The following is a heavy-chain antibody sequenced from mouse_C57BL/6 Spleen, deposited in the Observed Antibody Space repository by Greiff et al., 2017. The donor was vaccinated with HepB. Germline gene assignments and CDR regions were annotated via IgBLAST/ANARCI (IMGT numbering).Heavy chain of an antibody. D-gene: IGHD1-1*01. Sequence: VQLQQSGAELARPGASVKLSCKASGYTFTSYGISWVKQRTGQGLEWIGEIYPRSGNTYYNEKFKGKATLTADKSSSTAYMELRSLTSEDSAVYFCARDPFTTVAYWYFDVWGTGTTVTVSS. V-gene: IGHV1-81*01. J-gene: IGHJ1*03. CDR3: ARDPFTTVAYWYFDV. CDR1: GYTFTSYG. CDR2: IYPRSGNT.